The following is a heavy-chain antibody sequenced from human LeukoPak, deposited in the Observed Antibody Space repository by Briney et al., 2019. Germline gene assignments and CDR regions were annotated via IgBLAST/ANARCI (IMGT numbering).Heavy chain of an antibody. CDR2: IIPIFGTA. CDR1: GGTFSSYA. Sequence: GASVKVSCKASGGTFSSYAISWVRQAPGQGLEWMGGIIPIFGTANYAQKFQGRVTITADESTSTAYMELSSLRSEDTAVYYCARGKSIAAAGPYYYYGMDVWGQGTTVTVSS. CDR3: ARGKSIAAAGPYYYYGMDV. J-gene: IGHJ6*02. D-gene: IGHD6-13*01. V-gene: IGHV1-69*13.